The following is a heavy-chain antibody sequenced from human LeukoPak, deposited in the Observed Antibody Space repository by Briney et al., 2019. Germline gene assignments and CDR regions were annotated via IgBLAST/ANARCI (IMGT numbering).Heavy chain of an antibody. CDR1: GGSISSSTYY. J-gene: IGHJ4*02. Sequence: SETLSLTCTVSGGSISSSTYYWGWIRQSPGKGLEWIGSIYYSGSTYYNPSLQSRVTMSVDTSKNQFSLKLNSVTAADTAMYYCAKSGGYGLIDYWGQGTLVTVSS. D-gene: IGHD1-26*01. CDR2: IYYSGST. CDR3: AKSGGYGLIDY. V-gene: IGHV4-39*01.